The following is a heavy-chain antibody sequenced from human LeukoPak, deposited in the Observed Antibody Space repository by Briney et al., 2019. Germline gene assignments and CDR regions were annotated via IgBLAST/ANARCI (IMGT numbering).Heavy chain of an antibody. V-gene: IGHV3-30*14. CDR1: GFTFSSYA. Sequence: GGSLRLSCAASGFTFSSYAMHWVRQAPGKGLEWVAVISYDGSNKYYADSVKGRFTISRDNSKNTLYLQMGSLRAEDMAVYYCARVYGSGSYQSPYYYYYYMDVWGKGTTVTVSS. D-gene: IGHD3-10*01. CDR2: ISYDGSNK. CDR3: ARVYGSGSYQSPYYYYYYMDV. J-gene: IGHJ6*03.